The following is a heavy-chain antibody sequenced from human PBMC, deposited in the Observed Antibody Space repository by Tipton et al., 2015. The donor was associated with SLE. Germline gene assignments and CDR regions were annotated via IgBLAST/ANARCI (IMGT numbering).Heavy chain of an antibody. Sequence: TLSLTCTVSGGSISSSSYYWGWIRQPPGKGLEWIGSIYYSGSTNYNPSLKSRVTISVDTSKNQFSLKLSSVTAADTAVYYCARHDWGGGNNWFDPWGQGTLVTVSS. CDR3: ARHDWGGGNNWFDP. CDR1: GGSISSSSYY. J-gene: IGHJ5*02. D-gene: IGHD3-16*01. CDR2: IYYSGST. V-gene: IGHV4-39*01.